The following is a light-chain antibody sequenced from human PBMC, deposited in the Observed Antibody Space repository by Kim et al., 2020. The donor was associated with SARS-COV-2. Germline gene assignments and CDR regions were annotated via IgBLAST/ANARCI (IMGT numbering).Light chain of an antibody. CDR3: AAWDDSLNYWL. CDR1: SSNIGRNN. V-gene: IGLV1-44*01. Sequence: QSVLTQAPSASGTPGQKVTITCSGSSSNIGRNNVNWYQQVPGTAPKPLIYTNSQRPSGVPDRFSGSNSGTSASLAISGLQSEDEADYYCAAWDDSLNYWLFGGGTQLTVL. CDR2: TNS. J-gene: IGLJ3*02.